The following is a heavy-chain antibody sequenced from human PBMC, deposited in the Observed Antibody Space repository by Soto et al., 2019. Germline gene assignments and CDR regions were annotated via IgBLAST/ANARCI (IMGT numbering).Heavy chain of an antibody. Sequence: SETLSLTCTVSGGSISSSSYYWGWIRQPPGKGLEWIGSIYYSGSTYYNPSLKSRVTISVDTSKNQFSLKLSSVTAADTAVYYCARRRYYDYVWGSYRQIYYYYYGMDVWGQGTTVT. V-gene: IGHV4-39*01. D-gene: IGHD3-16*02. CDR3: ARRRYYDYVWGSYRQIYYYYYGMDV. CDR1: GGSISSSSYY. J-gene: IGHJ6*02. CDR2: IYYSGST.